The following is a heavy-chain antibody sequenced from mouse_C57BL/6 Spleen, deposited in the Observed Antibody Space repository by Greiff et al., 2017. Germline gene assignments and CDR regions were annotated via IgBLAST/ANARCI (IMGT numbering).Heavy chain of an antibody. Sequence: QVQLQQPGAELVKPGASVKMSCKASGYTFTSYWITWVKQWPGQGLEWIGDIYPGSGSTNYNEKFKSTATLTVDTSSSTAYMQLSSLTSEDSAVYYCARVGYGYDGYAMDYWGQGTSVTVSS. CDR1: GYTFTSYW. CDR2: IYPGSGST. CDR3: ARVGYGYDGYAMDY. V-gene: IGHV1-55*01. D-gene: IGHD2-2*01. J-gene: IGHJ4*01.